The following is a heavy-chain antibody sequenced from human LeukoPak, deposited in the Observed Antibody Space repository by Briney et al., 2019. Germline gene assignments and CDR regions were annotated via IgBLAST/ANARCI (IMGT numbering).Heavy chain of an antibody. D-gene: IGHD3-22*01. CDR3: ARDRTDPMIVVVRGSYYFDY. Sequence: GGSLRLSRAPSGFTLSSYWMHWVRQAPGKGLVWVSRINSDGGSTSYADSVKGRFTISRDNAKNTLYLQMNSLRAEDRAVYYCARDRTDPMIVVVRGSYYFDYWGQGTLVTVSS. J-gene: IGHJ4*02. CDR1: GFTLSSYW. V-gene: IGHV3-74*01. CDR2: INSDGGST.